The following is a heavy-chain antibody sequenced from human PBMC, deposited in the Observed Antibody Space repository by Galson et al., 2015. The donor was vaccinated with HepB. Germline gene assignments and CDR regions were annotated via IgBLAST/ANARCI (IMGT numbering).Heavy chain of an antibody. CDR1: GFTVSSNY. CDR2: IYSGGST. J-gene: IGHJ6*02. Sequence: SLRLSCAASGFTVSSNYMSWVRQAPGKGLEWVSVIYSGGSTYYADSVKGRFTISRDNSKNTLYLQMNSLRAEDTAVYYCARDLAAAGTPYYYGMDVWGQGTTVTVSS. D-gene: IGHD6-13*01. V-gene: IGHV3-66*01. CDR3: ARDLAAAGTPYYYGMDV.